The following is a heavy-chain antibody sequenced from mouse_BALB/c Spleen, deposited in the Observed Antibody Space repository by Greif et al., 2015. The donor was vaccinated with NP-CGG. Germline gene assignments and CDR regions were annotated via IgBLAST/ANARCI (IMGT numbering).Heavy chain of an antibody. D-gene: IGHD2-10*02. CDR3: ARSLYGNQYFDY. Sequence: DLVKPGASVKLSCKASGYTFTSYWINWMKQRPGQGLEWIGRIAPGSGSTYYNEMFKGKATLTVDTSSSTAYIQRSSLSSEDSAVYFCARSLYGNQYFDYWGQGTTLTVSS. CDR2: IAPGSGST. CDR1: GYTFTSYW. J-gene: IGHJ2*01. V-gene: IGHV1S41*01.